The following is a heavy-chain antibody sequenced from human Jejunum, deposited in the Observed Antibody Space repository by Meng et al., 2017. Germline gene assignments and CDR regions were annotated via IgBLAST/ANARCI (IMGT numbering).Heavy chain of an antibody. V-gene: IGHV6-1*01. D-gene: IGHD4/OR15-4a*01. CDR3: AGGGLVRSTRGYFDY. CDR1: QNSVSSNSAG. J-gene: IGHJ4*02. CDR2: TYYRSKCYI. Sequence: QIQLQQSGPGLVKPSRTPSLTCAISQNSVSSNSAGWNWIRQSPSRGLEWLGRTYYRSKCYIDYAVSVKSRITINPDTSKNQFSLHLNSVTPEDTAVYYCAGGGLVRSTRGYFDYWGQGTLVTVSS.